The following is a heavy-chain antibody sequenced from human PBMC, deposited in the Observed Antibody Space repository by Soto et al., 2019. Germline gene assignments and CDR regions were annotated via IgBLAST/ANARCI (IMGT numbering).Heavy chain of an antibody. CDR3: ERGLLRFLEWDYYSYYYMDV. Sequence: QVQLVQSGAEVKKPGASVKVSCKASGYTFTSYDINWVRQATGQGLEWMGWMNPNSGNTGYAQKFQGRVTMTRNTSISTAYMELSSLRSEDTAVYYCERGLLRFLEWDYYSYYYMDVWGKGTTVTVSS. D-gene: IGHD3-3*01. CDR1: GYTFTSYD. CDR2: MNPNSGNT. V-gene: IGHV1-8*01. J-gene: IGHJ6*03.